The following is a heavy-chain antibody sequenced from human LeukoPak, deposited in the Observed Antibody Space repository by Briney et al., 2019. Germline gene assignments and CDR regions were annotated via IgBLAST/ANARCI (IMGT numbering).Heavy chain of an antibody. J-gene: IGHJ4*02. V-gene: IGHV3-23*01. CDR1: GFTFSSYG. CDR3: AKSSQSFMITFGGVIPDDY. CDR2: TSGSGGST. D-gene: IGHD3-16*02. Sequence: PGGSLRLSCAASGFTFSSYGMSWVRQAPGKGLEWVSATSGSGGSTYYADSVKGRFTISRDNSKNTLYLQMNSLRAEDTAVYYCAKSSQSFMITFGGVIPDDYWGQGTLVTVSS.